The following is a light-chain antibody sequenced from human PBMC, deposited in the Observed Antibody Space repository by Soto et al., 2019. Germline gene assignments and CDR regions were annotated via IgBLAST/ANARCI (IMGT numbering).Light chain of an antibody. V-gene: IGLV2-8*01. Sequence: QSVLTQPPSASGSPGQSVTISCTGTSSDVGGYSYVSWYQHHPGKVPKLIIYEVSRRPSGVPDRFYASKSGNTASLTVSGLQAEDEADYYCSSYAGSNNLVVFGTGTKVTVL. CDR1: SSDVGGYSY. CDR2: EVS. J-gene: IGLJ1*01. CDR3: SSYAGSNNLVV.